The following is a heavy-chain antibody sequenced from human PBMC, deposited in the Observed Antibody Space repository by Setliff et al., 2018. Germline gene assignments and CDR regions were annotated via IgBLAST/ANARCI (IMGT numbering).Heavy chain of an antibody. V-gene: IGHV3-11*01. D-gene: IGHD3-9*01. CDR1: GFTFSNYA. CDR3: ARARPYDILTGYYDY. CDR2: IHDSGNPT. Sequence: PGGSLRLSCAASGFTFSNYAMSWVRQAPGKGLEWISYIHDSGNPTYYADSVKGRFTVSRDNAKNSLYLQMNSLRAEDTAVYYCARARPYDILTGYYDYWGQGTLVTVSS. J-gene: IGHJ4*02.